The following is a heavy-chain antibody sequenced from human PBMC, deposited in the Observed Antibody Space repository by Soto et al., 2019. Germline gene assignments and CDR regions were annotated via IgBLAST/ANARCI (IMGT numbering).Heavy chain of an antibody. CDR2: ISYDGSNK. CDR3: VRERLYSNSVPDY. J-gene: IGHJ4*02. V-gene: IGHV3-30*03. CDR1: GFTFRSSG. D-gene: IGHD4-4*01. Sequence: PGGSLRLSCALSGFTFRSSGMHWVRQAPGKGLEWVAVISYDGSNKYYADSVKGRFTISRDNSKNTLSLQMNSLRPEDTAVYYCVRERLYSNSVPDYWGQGSLVTVSS.